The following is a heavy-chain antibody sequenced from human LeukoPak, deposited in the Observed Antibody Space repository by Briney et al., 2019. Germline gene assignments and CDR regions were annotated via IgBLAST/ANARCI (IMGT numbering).Heavy chain of an antibody. CDR1: GFTFSSYW. CDR2: IKEDGSEK. D-gene: IGHD2-8*01. CDR3: AREGHCTNGVCYGHDAFDI. Sequence: GGSLRLSCAASGFTFSSYWMTWVRQAPGKGLEWVAKIKEDGSEKYYVDSVKGRFTISRDNAKNSLYLQMNSLRAEDTAVYYCAREGHCTNGVCYGHDAFDIWGQGTMVTVSS. J-gene: IGHJ3*02. V-gene: IGHV3-7*01.